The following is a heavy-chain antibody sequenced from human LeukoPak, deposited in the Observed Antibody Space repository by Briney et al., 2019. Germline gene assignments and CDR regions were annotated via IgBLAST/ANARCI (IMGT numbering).Heavy chain of an antibody. CDR3: ARGRGYYYYYYMDV. Sequence: SETLSLTCTVSGVSISSSNSYWGWIRQPPGKGLEWIGSIYYTGNTYYNASLKSRVTISIDTSKNQISLRLTSVTAADTAVYYCARGRGYYYYYYMDVWGKGTTVTVSS. CDR1: GVSISSSNSY. J-gene: IGHJ6*03. CDR2: IYYTGNT. V-gene: IGHV4-39*01.